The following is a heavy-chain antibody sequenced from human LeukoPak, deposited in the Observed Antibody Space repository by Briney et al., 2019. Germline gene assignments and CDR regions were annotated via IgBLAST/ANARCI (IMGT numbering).Heavy chain of an antibody. CDR3: ARGVWSSRNAFDL. Sequence: PGGSLRLSCAASGFSFSSYEMNWVRQAPGKGLEWVSYISSGGTTIYYADSVKGRFTISRDNARNSLDLQMSSLTAEDTAVYYCARGVWSSRNAFDLWRKGTMVTVSS. D-gene: IGHD2-21*01. CDR1: GFSFSSYE. CDR2: ISSGGTTI. J-gene: IGHJ3*01. V-gene: IGHV3-48*03.